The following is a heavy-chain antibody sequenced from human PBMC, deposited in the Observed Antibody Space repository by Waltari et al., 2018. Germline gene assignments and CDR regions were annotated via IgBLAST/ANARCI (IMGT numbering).Heavy chain of an antibody. V-gene: IGHV4-34*01. J-gene: IGHJ4*02. Sequence: QVQLQQWGAGLLKPSETLSLTCAVYGGSFSGYYWSWIRQPPGKGLEWIGEINHSGSTNYNPSLKSRVTISVDTSKNQFSLKLSSVTAADTAVYYCARGYIWGSYRLDYWGQGTLVTVSS. CDR3: ARGYIWGSYRLDY. CDR1: GGSFSGYY. D-gene: IGHD3-16*02. CDR2: INHSGST.